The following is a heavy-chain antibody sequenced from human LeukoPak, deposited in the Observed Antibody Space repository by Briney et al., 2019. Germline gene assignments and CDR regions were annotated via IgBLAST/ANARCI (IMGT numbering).Heavy chain of an antibody. CDR3: ARDDLYCGGDCYFSYFDY. J-gene: IGHJ4*02. D-gene: IGHD2-21*02. V-gene: IGHV3-11*06. CDR1: GFTFSDYY. Sequence: PGGSLRLSCAASGFTFSDYYMSWIRQAPGKGLEWVSYISSSSSYIYYADSVKGRFTISRDNAKNSLYLQMNSLRAEDTAMYYCARDDLYCGGDCYFSYFDYWGQGTLVTVS. CDR2: ISSSSSYI.